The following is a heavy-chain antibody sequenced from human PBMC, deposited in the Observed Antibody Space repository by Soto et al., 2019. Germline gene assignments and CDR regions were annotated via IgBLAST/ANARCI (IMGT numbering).Heavy chain of an antibody. CDR1: GFTFSNFA. J-gene: IGHJ4*02. CDR2: ISGSGGST. Sequence: EVQLSQSGGGLVQPGGSLRLSCAASGFTFSNFAMRWVRQAPGKGLEWVSDISGSGGSTYYAESVKGRFTISRDNSKNTLVLQMNRLRVEDTAVYYCAKDIVAVGGYETFDFWGQGTMVTVSS. CDR3: AKDIVAVGGYETFDF. V-gene: IGHV3-23*01. D-gene: IGHD5-12*01.